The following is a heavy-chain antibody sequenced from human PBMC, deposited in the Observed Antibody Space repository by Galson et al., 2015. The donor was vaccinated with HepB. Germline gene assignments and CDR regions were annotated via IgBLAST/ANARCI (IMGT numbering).Heavy chain of an antibody. D-gene: IGHD3-22*01. CDR2: INAGNGNT. CDR1: GYTFTSYA. J-gene: IGHJ3*02. Sequence: SVKVSCKASGYTFTSYAMHWVRQAPGQRLEWMGWINAGNGNTKYSQKFQGRVTITRDTSASTAYMELSSLRSEDTAVYYCARGGDSSGYYLRPYAFDIWGQGTMVTVSS. CDR3: ARGGDSSGYYLRPYAFDI. V-gene: IGHV1-3*01.